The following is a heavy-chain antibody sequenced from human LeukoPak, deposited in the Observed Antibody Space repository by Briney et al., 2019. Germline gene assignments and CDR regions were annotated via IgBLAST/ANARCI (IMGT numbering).Heavy chain of an antibody. J-gene: IGHJ5*02. Sequence: PSETLSLTCTVSGGSISSGSYYWSWIRQPAGKGLEWIGRIYTSGSTNYNPSLKSRVTISVDTSKNQFSLKLSSVTAADTAVYYCARAPKPYYSNGYNWFDPWGQGTLVTVSS. CDR3: ARAPKPYYSNGYNWFDP. CDR1: GGSISSGSYY. CDR2: IYTSGST. V-gene: IGHV4-61*02. D-gene: IGHD4-11*01.